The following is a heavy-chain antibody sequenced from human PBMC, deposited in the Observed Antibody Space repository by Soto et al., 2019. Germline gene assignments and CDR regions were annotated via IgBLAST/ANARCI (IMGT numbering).Heavy chain of an antibody. CDR3: ARDPPTGTTLDWVDS. CDR1: GFSFSSDS. CDR2: ISSSGSFM. J-gene: IGHJ5*01. Sequence: EVQLVESGGGLVKPGGSLRLSCAASGFSFSSDSMGWVRQAPGKGLEWVSSISSSGSFMNYADSVKGRFTISRDNAKKSLYLQNNGLKDEDTAVYYCARDPPTGTTLDWVDSWGQGTLVTVSS. V-gene: IGHV3-21*01. D-gene: IGHD1-7*01.